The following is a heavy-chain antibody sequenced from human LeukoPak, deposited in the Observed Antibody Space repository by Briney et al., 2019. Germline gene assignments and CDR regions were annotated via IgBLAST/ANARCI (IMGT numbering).Heavy chain of an antibody. D-gene: IGHD3-16*01. J-gene: IGHJ6*03. CDR2: IKQDGSEK. V-gene: IGHV3-7*01. CDR3: ARDPLGGPYYYYMDV. Sequence: GGSLRLSCAASGFTFSSYWMSWVRQAPGKGLEWVANIKQDGSEKYYVDSVKGRFTISRDNAKNSLYLQMNSLRAEDTAVYYCARDPLGGPYYYYMDVWGKGTTVTVSS. CDR1: GFTFSSYW.